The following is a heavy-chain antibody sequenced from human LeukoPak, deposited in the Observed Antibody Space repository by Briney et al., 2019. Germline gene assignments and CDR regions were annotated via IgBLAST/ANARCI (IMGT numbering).Heavy chain of an antibody. CDR3: AKGQHYGSGSYFDY. CDR2: ISGSGGST. J-gene: IGHJ4*02. Sequence: GGSLRLSCAASEFTFSSYAMSWVRQAPGKGLEWVSAISGSGGSTYYADSVKGRFTISRDNSKNTLYLQMNSLRAEDTAVYYCAKGQHYGSGSYFDYWGQGTLVTVSS. D-gene: IGHD3-10*01. CDR1: EFTFSSYA. V-gene: IGHV3-23*01.